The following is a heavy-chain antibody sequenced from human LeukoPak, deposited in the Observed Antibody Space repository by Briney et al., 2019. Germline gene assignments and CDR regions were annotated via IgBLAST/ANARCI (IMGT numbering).Heavy chain of an antibody. CDR3: ARGYGESHFDY. CDR1: GFTFNSYG. J-gene: IGHJ4*02. D-gene: IGHD5-18*01. Sequence: GGSLRLSCAASGFTFNSYGMHLVRQAPGKGLEWVSFIRYDGSNQYHADSVKGRFSIARSNSNNTLYLQMNSLTPEDTAVYFCARGYGESHFDYWGQGTLVTVSS. CDR2: IRYDGSNQ. V-gene: IGHV3-30*02.